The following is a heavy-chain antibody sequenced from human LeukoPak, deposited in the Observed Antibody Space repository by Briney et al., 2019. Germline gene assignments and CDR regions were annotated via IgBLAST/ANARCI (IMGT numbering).Heavy chain of an antibody. CDR3: AGASYDSSGVH. CDR2: IYYSGNT. V-gene: IGHV4-59*01. J-gene: IGHJ4*02. CDR1: GGSISSYY. Sequence: SETLSLTCTVSGGSISSYYWSWIRQPPGKGLEWIGYIYYSGNTNYNSSLKSRVTISVDTSKNQFSLKLSSVTAADTAVYYCAGASYDSSGVHWGQGTLVTVSS. D-gene: IGHD3-22*01.